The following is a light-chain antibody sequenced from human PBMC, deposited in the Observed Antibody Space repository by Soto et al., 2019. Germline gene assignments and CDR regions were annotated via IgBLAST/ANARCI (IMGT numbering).Light chain of an antibody. CDR1: QSLLFSSNNKNY. CDR3: HQYYSSPPGLT. J-gene: IGKJ4*01. Sequence: DIVMNQSPDSLAVSLGERATINCKSSQSLLFSSNNKNYLAWYQQKAGQPPKLLIYWASTRESGVPDRFSGSGSGTDFTLTISSLQAEDVAVYYCHQYYSSPPGLTFGGGTKVEIK. CDR2: WAS. V-gene: IGKV4-1*01.